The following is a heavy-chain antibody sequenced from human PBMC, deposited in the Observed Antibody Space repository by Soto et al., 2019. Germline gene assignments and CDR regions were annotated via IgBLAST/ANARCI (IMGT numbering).Heavy chain of an antibody. CDR1: GGSISSSSYY. D-gene: IGHD3-16*01. Sequence: QLRLQEAGPGLVKPSETLSLTCTVSGGSISSSSYYWGWIRQPPGKGPEWIGAIYYNGNTHYYPSLKSRVTMSVDTSKNQFSLKLSSATAADTAMYYCARQTGVFGHYFDYWGQGTLVTVSS. CDR2: IYYNGNT. CDR3: ARQTGVFGHYFDY. V-gene: IGHV4-39*01. J-gene: IGHJ4*02.